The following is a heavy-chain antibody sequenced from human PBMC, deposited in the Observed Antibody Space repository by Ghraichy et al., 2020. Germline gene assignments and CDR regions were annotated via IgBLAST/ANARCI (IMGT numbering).Heavy chain of an antibody. D-gene: IGHD2/OR15-2a*01. J-gene: IGHJ6*02. CDR3: ARELSANYYYGMDV. V-gene: IGHV3-7*03. CDR1: GFTFSSYW. CDR2: IKQDGSEK. Sequence: GGSLRLSCAASGFTFSSYWMSWVRQAPGKGLEWVANIKQDGSEKYYVDSVKGRFTISRDNAKNSLYLQMNSLRAEDTAVYYCARELSANYYYGMDVWGQGTTVTVSS.